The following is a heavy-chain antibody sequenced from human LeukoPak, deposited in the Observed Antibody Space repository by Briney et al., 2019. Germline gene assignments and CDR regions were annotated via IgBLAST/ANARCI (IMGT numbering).Heavy chain of an antibody. CDR2: IYSGGST. CDR1: GFTVSSNY. J-gene: IGHJ4*02. V-gene: IGHV3-53*01. D-gene: IGHD4-23*01. Sequence: GGSLRLSCAASGFTVSSNYMSWVRQAPGKGLEWVSVIYSGGSTYYADSVKGRFTISRDNSKNTLYLQMNSLRAEDTAVYYCAKVGKNSYYFDYWGQGTLVTVSS. CDR3: AKVGKNSYYFDY.